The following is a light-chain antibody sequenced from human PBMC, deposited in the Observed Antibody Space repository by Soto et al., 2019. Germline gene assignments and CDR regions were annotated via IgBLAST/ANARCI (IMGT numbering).Light chain of an antibody. CDR3: SSYAGSSNFNV. CDR2: EVS. Sequence: QSALTQPPSASGSPGQSVTISCTGTSSDVGGYNYVSWYQQHPGKAPKLMIYEVSERPSGVPDRFSGSKSGNTASLTVSGLQAEDEDDYYCSSYAGSSNFNVFGTGTKLTVL. CDR1: SSDVGGYNY. J-gene: IGLJ1*01. V-gene: IGLV2-8*01.